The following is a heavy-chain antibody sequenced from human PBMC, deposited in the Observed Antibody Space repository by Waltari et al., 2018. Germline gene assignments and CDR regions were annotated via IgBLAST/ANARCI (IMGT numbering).Heavy chain of an antibody. CDR1: GFTFSSYG. Sequence: QVQLVESGGGVVQPGRSLRLSCAASGFTFSSYGMHWVRQAPDKGLGLVEVIWYEGSNKYYAYSVKGRFTISRDNSKNTLYLQMNSLRAEDTAVYYCAKGRVAAAGMVPLNDAFDIWGQGTMVTVSS. CDR2: IWYEGSNK. J-gene: IGHJ3*02. V-gene: IGHV3-33*06. CDR3: AKGRVAAAGMVPLNDAFDI. D-gene: IGHD6-13*01.